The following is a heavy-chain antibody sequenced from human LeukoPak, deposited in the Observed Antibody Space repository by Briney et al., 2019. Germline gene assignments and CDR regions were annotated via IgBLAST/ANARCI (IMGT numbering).Heavy chain of an antibody. CDR1: GFTFGSYA. CDR3: ASHGPSPLLWFGDGWGRFDP. V-gene: IGHV3-23*01. D-gene: IGHD3-10*01. J-gene: IGHJ5*02. Sequence: PGGSLRLSWAASGFTFGSYAMSWVRQAPGKGLEWVSAISGSGGSTYYADSVKGRFTISRDNSKNTLYLQMNSLRAEDTAVYYCASHGPSPLLWFGDGWGRFDPWGQGTLVTVSS. CDR2: ISGSGGST.